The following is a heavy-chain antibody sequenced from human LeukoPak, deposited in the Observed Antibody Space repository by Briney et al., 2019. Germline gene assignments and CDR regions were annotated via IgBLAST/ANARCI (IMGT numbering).Heavy chain of an antibody. CDR3: ASVYSSSLNYYYYYGMDV. D-gene: IGHD6-6*01. V-gene: IGHV3-53*01. CDR1: GFTVSSNY. J-gene: IGHJ6*02. Sequence: GRSLRLSCAASGFTVSSNYMSWVRQAPGKGLEWVSVIYSGGSTYYADSVKGRFTISRDNSKNTLYLQMNSLRAEDTAVYYCASVYSSSLNYYYYYGMDVWGQGTTVTVSS. CDR2: IYSGGST.